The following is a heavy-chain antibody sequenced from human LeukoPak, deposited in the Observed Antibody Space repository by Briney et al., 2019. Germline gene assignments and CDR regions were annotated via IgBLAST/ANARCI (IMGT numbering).Heavy chain of an antibody. CDR1: GYTFTGYY. D-gene: IGHD2-2*02. J-gene: IGHJ4*02. V-gene: IGHV1-2*02. Sequence: ASVKVSCKASGYTFTGYYMHWVRQAPGQGLEWMGWINPNSGGTNYAQKFQGRVTMTGDTSISTAYMELSRLRSDDTAVYYCARDPGVVVPAAIGVDFDYWGQGTLVTVSS. CDR3: ARDPGVVVPAAIGVDFDY. CDR2: INPNSGGT.